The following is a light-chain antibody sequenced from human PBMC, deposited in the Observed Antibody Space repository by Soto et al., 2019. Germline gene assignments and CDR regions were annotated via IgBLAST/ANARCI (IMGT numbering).Light chain of an antibody. CDR1: QSVSSY. CDR2: DAS. V-gene: IGKV3-11*01. Sequence: EIVLTQSPATLSLSPGERATLSCRASQSVSSYLAWYQQKPGQAPRLLIYDASNRATGIPARFSGSGSGTDLTLTIRSLEPEDFAVYYCQQRSNWPPRHTFGQGTKLEIK. J-gene: IGKJ2*01. CDR3: QQRSNWPPRHT.